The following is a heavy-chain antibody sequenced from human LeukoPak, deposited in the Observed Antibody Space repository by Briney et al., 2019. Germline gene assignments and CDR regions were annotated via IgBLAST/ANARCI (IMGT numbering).Heavy chain of an antibody. D-gene: IGHD6-19*01. CDR1: GFTFSSYA. V-gene: IGHV3-23*01. CDR3: AKTNNSGWYYDPWFDP. Sequence: GGSLRLSCAASGFTFSSYAMSWVRQAPGKGLEWVSAISGSGGSTYYADSVKGRFTIPRDNSKNTLYLQMNSLRAEDTAVYYCAKTNNSGWYYDPWFDPWGQGTLVTVSS. CDR2: ISGSGGST. J-gene: IGHJ5*02.